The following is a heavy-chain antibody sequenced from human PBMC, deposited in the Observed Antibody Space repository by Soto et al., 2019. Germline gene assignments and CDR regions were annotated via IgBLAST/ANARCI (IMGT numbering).Heavy chain of an antibody. J-gene: IGHJ6*02. Sequence: EVQLVESGGGLVKPGGSLRLSCAASGLTFSNAWMSWVRQAPGKGLEWVGRIKRKTDGGTTDYVAPVKGRFTISRDDSTNTLYLQMDSLRTEDTAVYYCTTDNSGGMDVWGQGTTVTVSS. V-gene: IGHV3-15*01. D-gene: IGHD1-1*01. CDR2: IKRKTDGGTT. CDR3: TTDNSGGMDV. CDR1: GLTFSNAW.